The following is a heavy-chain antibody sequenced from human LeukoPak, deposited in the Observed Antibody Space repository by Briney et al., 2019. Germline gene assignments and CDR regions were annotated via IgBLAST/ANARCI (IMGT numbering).Heavy chain of an antibody. Sequence: GGSLRLSCAASGFTFDDYAMHWVRQAPGKGLEWVSGISWNSGSIGYADSVKGRFTISRDNSRNTVYLQMTSLRAEDTAVYYCARDPGSIVGATTGAFDIWGRGTMVTVSS. J-gene: IGHJ3*02. CDR1: GFTFDDYA. CDR2: ISWNSGSI. D-gene: IGHD1-26*01. V-gene: IGHV3-9*01. CDR3: ARDPGSIVGATTGAFDI.